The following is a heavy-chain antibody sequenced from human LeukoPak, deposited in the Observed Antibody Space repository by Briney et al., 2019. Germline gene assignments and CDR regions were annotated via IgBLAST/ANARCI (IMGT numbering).Heavy chain of an antibody. Sequence: SETLSLTCTVSSGSISTSNYYWGWVRQPPGKALEWIGNIFYTGSTYYSPSLKSRVTISVDTSRNQFSLKLSSVTAADTAVYYCARVHGSGSYYTWGQGTLVTVSS. CDR2: IFYTGST. J-gene: IGHJ5*02. D-gene: IGHD3-10*01. CDR3: ARVHGSGSYYT. V-gene: IGHV4-39*07. CDR1: SGSISTSNYY.